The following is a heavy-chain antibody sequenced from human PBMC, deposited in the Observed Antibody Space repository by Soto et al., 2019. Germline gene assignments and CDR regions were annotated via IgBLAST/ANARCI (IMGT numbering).Heavy chain of an antibody. CDR3: ARQLSVVGYCGGDCYPDY. CDR2: IYPGDSDT. CDR1: GYSFTSYW. V-gene: IGHV5-51*01. D-gene: IGHD2-21*02. J-gene: IGHJ4*02. Sequence: GESLKISCKGSGYSFTSYWIGWVRQMPGKGLEWMGIIYPGDSDTRYSPSFQGQATISADKSFSTACLQWSSLKASDTAMYYCARQLSVVGYCGGDCYPDYWGQGTLVTVSS.